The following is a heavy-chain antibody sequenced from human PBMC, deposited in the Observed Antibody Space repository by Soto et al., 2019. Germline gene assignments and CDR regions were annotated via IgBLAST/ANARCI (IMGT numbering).Heavy chain of an antibody. CDR1: GFTFSTYG. CDR2: ISHEGSRK. Sequence: QVKVVESGGGVVQPGRSVRLSCAASGFTFSTYGMHWVRQAPGKGLDWVEVISHEGSRKYYGDSVKGRFTISRDNSKKTLCLQMISLRPEDTAVSYCAKDRRPLGNYGTDVWGQGPRVTVSS. J-gene: IGHJ6*02. D-gene: IGHD7-27*01. V-gene: IGHV3-30*18. CDR3: AKDRRPLGNYGTDV.